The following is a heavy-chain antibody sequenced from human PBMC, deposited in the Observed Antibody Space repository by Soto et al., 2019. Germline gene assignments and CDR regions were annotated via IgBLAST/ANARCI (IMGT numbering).Heavy chain of an antibody. CDR3: ARGHYGLDV. CDR1: GFIFSDHY. V-gene: IGHV3-11*01. J-gene: IGHJ6*02. CDR2: IYASATTI. Sequence: QVQLVESGGDLVKPGGSLRLSCAASGFIFSDHYVSWIRQAPGKGLEWVSYIYASATTIYYADSVKGRFTISRDNAKNSVSLQMNSLRAEDTAVYYCARGHYGLDVWGQGTTVTVSS.